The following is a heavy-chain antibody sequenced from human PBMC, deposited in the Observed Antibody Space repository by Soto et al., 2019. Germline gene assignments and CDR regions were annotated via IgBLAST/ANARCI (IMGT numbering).Heavy chain of an antibody. CDR2: IDPSDSYT. D-gene: IGHD2-2*03. CDR1: GYSFTIYC. J-gene: IGHJ6*02. Sequence: GESLKISCKGSGYSFTIYCISWVLQRPWKGLEWMGRIDPSDSYTNYSPSFQGHVTISADKSISTAYLQWSSLKASDTAMYYCARHGPVDIVVVPAASRVYGMDVWGQGTTVTVSS. CDR3: ARHGPVDIVVVPAASRVYGMDV. V-gene: IGHV5-10-1*01.